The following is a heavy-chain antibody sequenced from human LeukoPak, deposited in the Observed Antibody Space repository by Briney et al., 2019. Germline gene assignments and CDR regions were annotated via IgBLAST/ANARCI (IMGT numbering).Heavy chain of an antibody. Sequence: GASVKVSCKASGYTFTSYGISWVRQAPGQGLEWMGWISAYNGNTNYAQKLQGRVTMTTDTSTSTAYMELRSLRSDDTAVYYCARDKEWYYYDSSGYYPFDYWGQGILVTVSS. D-gene: IGHD3-22*01. CDR2: ISAYNGNT. J-gene: IGHJ4*02. V-gene: IGHV1-18*01. CDR3: ARDKEWYYYDSSGYYPFDY. CDR1: GYTFTSYG.